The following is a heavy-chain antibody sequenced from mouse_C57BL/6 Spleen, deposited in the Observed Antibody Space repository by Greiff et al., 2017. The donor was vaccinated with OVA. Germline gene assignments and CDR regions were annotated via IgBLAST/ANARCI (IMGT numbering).Heavy chain of an antibody. J-gene: IGHJ4*01. V-gene: IGHV5-9-1*02. CDR3: TRDDGYGGDAMDY. D-gene: IGHD2-3*01. Sequence: EVKLVESGEGLVKPGGSLKLSCAASGFTFSSYAMSWVRQTPEKRLEWVAYISSGCDYIYYADTVKGRFTISRDNARNTLYLQMSSLKSEDTAMYYCTRDDGYGGDAMDYWGQGTSVTVSS. CDR2: ISSGCDYI. CDR1: GFTFSSYA.